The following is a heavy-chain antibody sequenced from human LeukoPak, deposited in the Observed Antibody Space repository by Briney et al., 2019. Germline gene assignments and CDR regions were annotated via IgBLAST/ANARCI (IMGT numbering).Heavy chain of an antibody. D-gene: IGHD3-10*01. J-gene: IGHJ4*02. V-gene: IGHV3-30*02. Sequence: PGGSLRLSCAASGFTFSSYGMHWVRLAPGRGLEWVAFIPYDGSKKYYADSVKGRFTISRDNSKNTLYLQMNSLRAEDTAVFYCAKDGGAVYYGSGSFLQYYFDYWGQGTLVTVSS. CDR1: GFTFSSYG. CDR3: AKDGGAVYYGSGSFLQYYFDY. CDR2: IPYDGSKK.